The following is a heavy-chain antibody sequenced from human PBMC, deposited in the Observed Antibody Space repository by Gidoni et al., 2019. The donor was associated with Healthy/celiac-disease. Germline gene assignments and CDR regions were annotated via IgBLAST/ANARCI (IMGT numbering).Heavy chain of an antibody. V-gene: IGHV3-7*01. CDR3: ARVYGATLDY. J-gene: IGHJ4*02. D-gene: IGHD3-10*01. Sequence: EVQLVESGGGLVQPGGSLRLSCAASGFPFSSYWMSWVRQAPGKGLEWVANIKQDGSEKYYVDSVKGRFTISRDNAKNSLYLQMNSLRAEDTAVYYCARVYGATLDYWGQGTLVTVSS. CDR2: IKQDGSEK. CDR1: GFPFSSYW.